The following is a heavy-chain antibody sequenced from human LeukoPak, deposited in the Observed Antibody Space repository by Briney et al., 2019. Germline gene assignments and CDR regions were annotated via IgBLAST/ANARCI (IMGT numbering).Heavy chain of an antibody. CDR3: ARRKKVQLWSTNNWFDP. CDR2: INHSGST. CDR1: GITLNTND. J-gene: IGHJ5*02. D-gene: IGHD5-18*01. V-gene: IGHV4-34*01. Sequence: GSLRLSCAASGITLNTNDMNWVRQAPGKGLEWIGEINHSGSTNYNPSLKSRVTISVDTSKNQFSLKLSSVTAADTAVYYCARRKKVQLWSTNNWFDPWGQGTLVTVSS.